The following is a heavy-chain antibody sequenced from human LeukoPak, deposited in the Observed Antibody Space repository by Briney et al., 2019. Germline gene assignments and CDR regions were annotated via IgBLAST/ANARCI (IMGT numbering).Heavy chain of an antibody. V-gene: IGHV3-48*01. Sequence: GGSLRLSCAVSGFTFSSYSMNWARQAPGKGLEWVSYISSSSSIIYYADSVKGRFTISRDNAKNSLYLQMNSLRAEDTAVYYCAKISGYYPFDYWGQGTLVTVSS. CDR2: ISSSSSII. CDR1: GFTFSSYS. CDR3: AKISGYYPFDY. D-gene: IGHD3-22*01. J-gene: IGHJ4*02.